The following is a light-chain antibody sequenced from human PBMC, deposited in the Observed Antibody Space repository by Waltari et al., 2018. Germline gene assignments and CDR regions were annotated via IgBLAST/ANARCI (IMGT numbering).Light chain of an antibody. Sequence: EIVLTQSPGTLSLSPGARGTLSCRASQSVSRFLAWYQQKPGQAPRLLIYGASTRATGIPDRFRGSGSVTDFSLTISRLEPEDVAVYYCQKYDRLPATFGQGTKVEIK. V-gene: IGKV3-20*01. CDR2: GAS. CDR1: QSVSRF. CDR3: QKYDRLPAT. J-gene: IGKJ1*01.